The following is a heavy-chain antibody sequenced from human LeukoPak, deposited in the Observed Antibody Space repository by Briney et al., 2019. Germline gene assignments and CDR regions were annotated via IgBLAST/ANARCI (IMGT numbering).Heavy chain of an antibody. J-gene: IGHJ4*02. V-gene: IGHV4-4*07. Sequence: PSETLSLSCTASGFTISGYDWSWIRQPAGEGLEWIGRIHTSGETNDNVSLKSRVSMSVDTSKNQFSLKLTLVTAADTAVYYCVRGGSAAAAVFDYWGQGTLVTVSS. CDR1: GFTISGYD. D-gene: IGHD6-13*01. CDR3: VRGGSAAAAVFDY. CDR2: IHTSGET.